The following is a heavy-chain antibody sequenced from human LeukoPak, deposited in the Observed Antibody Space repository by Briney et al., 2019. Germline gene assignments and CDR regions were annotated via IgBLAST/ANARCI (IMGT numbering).Heavy chain of an antibody. D-gene: IGHD2-2*01. J-gene: IGHJ4*02. CDR3: VRLVFCSTTSCYFDY. Sequence: SETLSLTCTVSGDSISSGSYFWAWVRQPPGKGLEWIGSINYRGTTHYTPSLKSRVTISVDTSKNQFSLKLSSVTAVDMSVYYCVRLVFCSTTSCYFDYWGQGRLVTVSS. CDR2: INYRGTT. V-gene: IGHV4-39*01. CDR1: GDSISSGSYF.